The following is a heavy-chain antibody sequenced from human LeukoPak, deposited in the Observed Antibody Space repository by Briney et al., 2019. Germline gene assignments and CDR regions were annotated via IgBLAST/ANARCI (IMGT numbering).Heavy chain of an antibody. CDR3: AKGPGIQLWPYYFDY. Sequence: PGGSLRLSCAASGFTFSSYWMSWVRQAPGKGLEWVANIKQDGSEKYYVDSVKGRFTISRDNSKNTLYLQMNSLRAEDTAVYYCAKGPGIQLWPYYFDYWGQGTLVTVSS. V-gene: IGHV3-7*03. J-gene: IGHJ4*02. CDR1: GFTFSSYW. D-gene: IGHD5-18*01. CDR2: IKQDGSEK.